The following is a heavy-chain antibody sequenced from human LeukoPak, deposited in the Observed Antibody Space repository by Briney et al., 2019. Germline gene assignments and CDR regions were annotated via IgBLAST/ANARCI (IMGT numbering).Heavy chain of an antibody. CDR2: MSPNSGNT. D-gene: IGHD4-23*01. V-gene: IGHV1-8*01. Sequence: ASVKLSCKASGYTFTSYAINWVRQATGQGLVWMGWMSPNSGNTGYAQKFQGRVTMTRNTSKSTAYMELSSLRSEDTAVYYCARGLDYVGLADYWGQGTLVTVSS. J-gene: IGHJ4*02. CDR1: GYTFTSYA. CDR3: ARGLDYVGLADY.